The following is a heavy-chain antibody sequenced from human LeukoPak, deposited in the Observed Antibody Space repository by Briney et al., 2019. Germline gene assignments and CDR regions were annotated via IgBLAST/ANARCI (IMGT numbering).Heavy chain of an antibody. CDR2: INHSGST. CDR3: ARTGGSGWFDP. CDR1: GFTFSSYA. D-gene: IGHD3-10*01. V-gene: IGHV4-34*01. Sequence: GSLRLSCAASGFTFSSYAMSWIRQPPGKGLEWIGEINHSGSTNYNPSLKSRVTISVDTSKNQFSLKLSSVTAADTAVYYCARTGGSGWFDPWGQGTLVTVSS. J-gene: IGHJ5*02.